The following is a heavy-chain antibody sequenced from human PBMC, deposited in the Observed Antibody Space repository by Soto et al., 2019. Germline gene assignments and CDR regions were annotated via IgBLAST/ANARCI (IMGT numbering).Heavy chain of an antibody. D-gene: IGHD4-4*01. V-gene: IGHV4-59*08. Sequence: SESLSLTCTVSGSSIDTYYWSWVRQSPGKGLERIGYFYYSDTTRYNPSLESRLTMSVDTSKSQFSLKLSSVTAADTAVYYCARSPPWTTVTSYYFDSWGRGTLVTVSS. CDR1: GSSIDTYY. CDR2: FYYSDTT. J-gene: IGHJ4*01. CDR3: ARSPPWTTVTSYYFDS.